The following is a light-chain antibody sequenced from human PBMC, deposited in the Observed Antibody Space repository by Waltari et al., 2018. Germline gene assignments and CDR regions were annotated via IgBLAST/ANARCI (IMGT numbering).Light chain of an antibody. CDR3: GTWDSSLSAYV. V-gene: IGLV1-51*01. J-gene: IGLJ1*01. CDR1: SSNIGGNS. CDR2: DNS. Sequence: QSVLTQPPSVSAAPGQKVTISCSGSSSNIGGNSVSWYQQLPGTAPKLLIYDNSTRPSGIPDRFSVSKSGTSATLGITGLQTGDEADYYCGTWDSSLSAYVFGTGTKVTVL.